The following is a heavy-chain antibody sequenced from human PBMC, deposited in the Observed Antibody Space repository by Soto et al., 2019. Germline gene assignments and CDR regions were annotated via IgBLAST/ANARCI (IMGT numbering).Heavy chain of an antibody. Sequence: PSETLSLTCTVSGGSISSGGYYWSWIRQHPGKGLEWIGYIYYSGSTYYNPSLKSRVTISVDTSKNQFSLKLSSVTAADTAVYYCARSIDATYFDYRGQGTLVTVSS. V-gene: IGHV4-31*03. J-gene: IGHJ4*02. CDR2: IYYSGST. D-gene: IGHD2-15*01. CDR3: ARSIDATYFDY. CDR1: GGSISSGGYY.